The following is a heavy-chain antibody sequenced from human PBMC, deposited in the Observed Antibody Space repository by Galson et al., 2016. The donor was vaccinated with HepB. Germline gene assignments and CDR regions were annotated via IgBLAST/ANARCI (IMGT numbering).Heavy chain of an antibody. D-gene: IGHD6-19*01. CDR3: ARGRGGSGSPFDH. Sequence: LSLTCTVSGGSISSYYWSWIRQPPGRGLEWIACIYYSGTTNYNPSLKSRVTISVDTSKNQFSLKLSSVTAADTAVYYCARGRGGSGSPFDHWGQGTLVPVSS. J-gene: IGHJ4*02. CDR2: IYYSGTT. CDR1: GGSISSYY. V-gene: IGHV4-59*01.